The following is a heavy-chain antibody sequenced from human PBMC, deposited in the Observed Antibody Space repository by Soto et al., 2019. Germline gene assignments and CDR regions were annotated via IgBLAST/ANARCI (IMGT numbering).Heavy chain of an antibody. J-gene: IGHJ3*02. CDR2: IYSGGST. V-gene: IGHV3-53*01. Sequence: GRSLRLSCAASELTVSSNYMSWVRQSPGKGLEWVSVIYSGGSTYYADSVKGRFTISRDNSKNTLYLQMNSLRAEDTAGYYCAREGYSYDSSGYSLGAFDIWRQGTMVTVSS. CDR1: ELTVSSNY. CDR3: AREGYSYDSSGYSLGAFDI. D-gene: IGHD3-22*01.